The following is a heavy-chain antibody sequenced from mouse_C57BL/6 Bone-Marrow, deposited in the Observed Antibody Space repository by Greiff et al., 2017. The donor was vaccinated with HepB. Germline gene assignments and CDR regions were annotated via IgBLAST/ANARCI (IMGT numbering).Heavy chain of an antibody. CDR2: SRNKANDYTT. V-gene: IGHV7-1*01. CDR1: GFTFSDFY. J-gene: IGHJ3*01. CDR3: AREAGGNLFAY. Sequence: EVKVEESGGGLVQSGRSLRLSCATSGFTFSDFYMEWVRQAPGKGLEWIAASRNKANDYTTEYSASVKGRFIVSRDTSQSLLYLQMNALRAEDTAIYYCAREAGGNLFAYGGKGTLVTVSA. D-gene: IGHD2-1*01.